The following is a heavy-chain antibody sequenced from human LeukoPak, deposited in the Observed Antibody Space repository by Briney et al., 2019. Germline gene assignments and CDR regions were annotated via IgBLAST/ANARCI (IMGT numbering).Heavy chain of an antibody. CDR2: VYSDGSST. J-gene: IGHJ4*02. CDR3: ARSVGGMDY. D-gene: IGHD1-26*01. V-gene: IGHV3-74*01. CDR1: GFFFGDYA. Sequence: PGGSLRLSCTASGFFFGDYAMSWVRQAPGKGLVWVSRVYSDGSSTSYADSVKGRVTISRDNARNMLYLQMNSLRAEDTAVYYCARSVGGMDYWGQGTLVTVSS.